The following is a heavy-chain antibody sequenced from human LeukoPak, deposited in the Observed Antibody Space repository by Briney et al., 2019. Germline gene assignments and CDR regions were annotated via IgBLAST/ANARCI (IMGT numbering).Heavy chain of an antibody. CDR2: FDPEDGET. CDR3: ATMVRGVDDAFDI. Sequence: GASVKVSCKVSGYTLTELSMHWVRQAPGKGLEWMGGFDPEDGETIYAQKFQGRVTMTEDTSTDTAFIELSSLRSEDTAVYYCATMVRGVDDAFDIWGQGTMVTVSS. CDR1: GYTLTELS. V-gene: IGHV1-24*01. J-gene: IGHJ3*02. D-gene: IGHD3-10*01.